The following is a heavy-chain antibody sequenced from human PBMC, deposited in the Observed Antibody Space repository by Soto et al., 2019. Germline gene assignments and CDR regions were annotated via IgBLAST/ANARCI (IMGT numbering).Heavy chain of an antibody. J-gene: IGHJ4*02. CDR1: GWPFSGYY. Sequence: SETLSLTCGVYGWPFSGYYWSWIRQPPWKWLEWIGEINHSGSTNSNPSLKSRVTISVDTSKNQFSLKLSSVTAADTAVYYCARGFPYDSIAFYPIRRDNPEFDYWGQGNRVTVPQ. CDR3: ARGFPYDSIAFYPIRRDNPEFDY. CDR2: INHSGST. V-gene: IGHV4-34*01. D-gene: IGHD3-22*01.